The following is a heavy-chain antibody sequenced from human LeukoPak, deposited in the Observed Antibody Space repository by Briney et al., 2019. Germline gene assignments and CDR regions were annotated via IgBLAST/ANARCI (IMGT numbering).Heavy chain of an antibody. D-gene: IGHD2-2*01. CDR2: IIPIFGTA. V-gene: IGHV1-69*05. Sequence: GASVKVSCKASGGTFSSYAISWVRQAPGQGLEWMGGIIPIFGTANYAQKFQGRVTITTDESTSTAYMELSSLRSEDTAVYYCARVGDHCSSTSYSPFDYWGQGTLVTVSS. CDR3: ARVGDHCSSTSYSPFDY. J-gene: IGHJ4*02. CDR1: GGTFSSYA.